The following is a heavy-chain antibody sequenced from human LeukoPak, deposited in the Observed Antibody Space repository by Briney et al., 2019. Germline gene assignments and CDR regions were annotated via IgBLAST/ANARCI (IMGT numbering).Heavy chain of an antibody. J-gene: IGHJ6*03. V-gene: IGHV3-30*04. D-gene: IGHD6-13*01. Sequence: GSLRLSCAASGFTFSSYAMHWVRQAPGKGLEWVAVISYDGSNKYYADSVKGRFTISRDNSKNTLYLQMNSLRAEDTAVYYCARDLLKANRDSSWTGRKNYYYYMDVWGKGTTVTVSS. CDR2: ISYDGSNK. CDR1: GFTFSSYA. CDR3: ARDLLKANRDSSWTGRKNYYYYMDV.